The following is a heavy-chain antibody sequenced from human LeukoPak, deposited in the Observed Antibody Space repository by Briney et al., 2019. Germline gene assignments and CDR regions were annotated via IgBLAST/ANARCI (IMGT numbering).Heavy chain of an antibody. CDR1: GGSISNHY. CDR2: ILYSGST. D-gene: IGHD2-2*01. Sequence: PSGALSLTCTVSGGSISNHYWSWMRQPPGTRLEWMGYILYSGSTNYNPSLKIRVAISVDMSKPQFPRKPSSGTAADTSVYYWAANAGPAALDAVYIWGQGTMVTVSS. V-gene: IGHV4-59*08. CDR3: AANAGPAALDAVYI. J-gene: IGHJ3*02.